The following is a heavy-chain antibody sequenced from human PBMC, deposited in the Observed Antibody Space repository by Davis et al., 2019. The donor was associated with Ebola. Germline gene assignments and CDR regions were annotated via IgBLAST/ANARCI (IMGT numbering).Heavy chain of an antibody. J-gene: IGHJ3*02. V-gene: IGHV3-23*01. CDR2: ISGSGGSP. CDR1: GSTFSSYA. D-gene: IGHD3-3*01. CDR3: AKAKNYDFWSGYPHDAFDI. Sequence: GESLKISCAASGSTFSSYAMSWVRQASGKGLEWVSAISGSGGSPYYADSVKGRFTISRDNSKNTLYLQMNSLRAEDTAIYYCAKAKNYDFWSGYPHDAFDIWGQGTMVTVSS.